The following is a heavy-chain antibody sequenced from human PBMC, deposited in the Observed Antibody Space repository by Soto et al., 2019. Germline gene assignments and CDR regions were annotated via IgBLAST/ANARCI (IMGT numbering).Heavy chain of an antibody. CDR2: IYNSGGT. J-gene: IGHJ4*02. Sequence: PSETLSLTCTVSGGFISNYYWSWIRQPPGKGLEWIGYIYNSGGTNYNPSLKSRVTISVDTSKNQFSLKLSSVTAADTAVYYCAGGFDYYDSSGYYFDYWGQGTLVTVSS. CDR1: GGFISNYY. CDR3: AGGFDYYDSSGYYFDY. V-gene: IGHV4-59*01. D-gene: IGHD3-22*01.